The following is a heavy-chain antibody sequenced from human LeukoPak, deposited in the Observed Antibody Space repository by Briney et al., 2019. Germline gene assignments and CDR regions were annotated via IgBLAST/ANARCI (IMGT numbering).Heavy chain of an antibody. CDR1: GFTFDDYA. Sequence: GRSLRLSCAASGFTFDDYAMHWVRQAPGKGLEWVSGISWNSGIIGYADSVKGRFTISRDNAKNSLYLQMNSLRAEDTALYYCAKGKSGYTSGWFDYWGQGTLVTVSS. CDR3: AKGKSGYTSGWFDY. D-gene: IGHD6-19*01. J-gene: IGHJ4*02. CDR2: ISWNSGII. V-gene: IGHV3-9*01.